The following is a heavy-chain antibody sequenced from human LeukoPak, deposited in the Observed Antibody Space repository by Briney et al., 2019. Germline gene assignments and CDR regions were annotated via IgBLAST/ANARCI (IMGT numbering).Heavy chain of an antibody. J-gene: IGHJ6*03. Sequence: GGSLTLSCAASGFAFSNFAMSWVRQAPGKGLEWVSGMSGSGDSSYYADSVKGRFTISRDNSKNALYLQMNSLRADDTALYYCAKMEGQRLYDYCMDVWGKGTTVTVSS. CDR3: AKMEGQRLYDYCMDV. V-gene: IGHV3-23*01. D-gene: IGHD3-3*01. CDR1: GFAFSNFA. CDR2: MSGSGDSS.